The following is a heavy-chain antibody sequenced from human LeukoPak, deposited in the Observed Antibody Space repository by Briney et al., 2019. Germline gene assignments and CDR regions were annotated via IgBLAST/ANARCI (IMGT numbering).Heavy chain of an antibody. CDR2: INSGGSGT. CDR1: GFAFSSNW. CDR3: ATSLGPLTEY. D-gene: IGHD7-27*01. Sequence: PGGSLRLSCAASGFAFSSNWMHWVRQTPGKGLVWVSRINSGGSGTSYAAFVEGRFTISRDNAKNTLYLQMNSLRAEDTAVYYCATSLGPLTEYWGQGTLVTVSS. V-gene: IGHV3-74*01. J-gene: IGHJ4*02.